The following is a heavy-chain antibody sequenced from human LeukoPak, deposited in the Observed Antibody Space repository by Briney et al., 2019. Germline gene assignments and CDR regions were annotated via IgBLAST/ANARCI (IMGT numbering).Heavy chain of an antibody. Sequence: SVKVSCKASGGTFSSYAISWVRQAPGQGLEWMGGIIPIFGTANYAQKFQGRVTITADESTSTAYMELSSLRSGDTAVYYCASAAAYTAMALGNYYYGMDVWGQGTTVTVSS. J-gene: IGHJ6*02. V-gene: IGHV1-69*13. D-gene: IGHD5-18*01. CDR2: IIPIFGTA. CDR3: ASAAAYTAMALGNYYYGMDV. CDR1: GGTFSSYA.